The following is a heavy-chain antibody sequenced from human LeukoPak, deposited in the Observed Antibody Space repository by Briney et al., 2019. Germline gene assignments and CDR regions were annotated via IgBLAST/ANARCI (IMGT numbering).Heavy chain of an antibody. Sequence: GGSLRLSCAASGFTFSSYAMSWVRQAPGKGLEWVSAISGSGGNTYYAESVKGRFTISRDNPKNTLNLQMNSLRAEDTAVYYCAARRGYYYYMDVWGKGTTVTVSS. J-gene: IGHJ6*03. CDR1: GFTFSSYA. CDR3: AARRGYYYYMDV. V-gene: IGHV3-23*01. CDR2: ISGSGGNT. D-gene: IGHD3-10*01.